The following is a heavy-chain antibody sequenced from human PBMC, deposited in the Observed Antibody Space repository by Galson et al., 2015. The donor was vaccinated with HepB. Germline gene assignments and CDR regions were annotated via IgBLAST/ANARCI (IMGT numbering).Heavy chain of an antibody. CDR1: GYTFTSYA. J-gene: IGHJ4*02. CDR3: ASLYGTRWTVGDY. D-gene: IGHD4-23*01. Sequence: SVKVSCKASGYTFTSYAMHWVRQAPGQRLEWVGWINAGNGNTKYSQKFQGRVTITRDTSASTAYMELSSLRSEDTAVYYCASLYGTRWTVGDYWGQGTLVTVSS. V-gene: IGHV1-3*01. CDR2: INAGNGNT.